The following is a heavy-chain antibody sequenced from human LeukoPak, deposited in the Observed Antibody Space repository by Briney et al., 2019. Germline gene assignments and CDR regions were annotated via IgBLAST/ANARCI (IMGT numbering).Heavy chain of an antibody. D-gene: IGHD3-16*01. J-gene: IGHJ4*02. V-gene: IGHV4-34*01. CDR1: GGSFSGYY. CDR3: ARWNALITSLDH. Sequence: PSETLSLTCAVYGGSFSGYYWSWIRQPPGNGLEWIGEINHSGSTNYNPSLKSRVTISADTSKNQFSLKLSSVTVADTAVYYCARWNALITSLDHWGQGILVAVSS. CDR2: INHSGST.